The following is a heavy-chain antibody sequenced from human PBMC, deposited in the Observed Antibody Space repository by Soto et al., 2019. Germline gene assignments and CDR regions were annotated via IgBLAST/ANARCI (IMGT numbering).Heavy chain of an antibody. CDR1: GFTFSSYG. V-gene: IGHV3-30*18. J-gene: IGHJ6*02. Sequence: AGGSLRLSCAASGFTFSSYGMHWVRQAPGKGLEWVAVISYDGSNKYYADSVKGRFTISRDNSKNTLYLQMNSLRAEDTAVYYCAKVGSGSYFVYYYYGMDVWGQGTTVTVSS. D-gene: IGHD1-26*01. CDR3: AKVGSGSYFVYYYYGMDV. CDR2: ISYDGSNK.